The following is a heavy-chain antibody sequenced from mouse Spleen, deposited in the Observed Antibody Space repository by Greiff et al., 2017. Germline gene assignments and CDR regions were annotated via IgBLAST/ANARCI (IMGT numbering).Heavy chain of an antibody. CDR3: TKLFYYGSSHYFDY. Sequence: VQLQQPGAELVKPGASVKLSCKTSGYTFTSYWMHWVKQRPGQGLEWIGAIYPGNSDTSYNQKFKGKAKLTAVTSASTAYMELSSLTNEDSAVYYCTKLFYYGSSHYFDYWGQGTTLTVSS. D-gene: IGHD1-1*01. CDR2: IYPGNSDT. CDR1: GYTFTSYW. V-gene: IGHV1-5*01. J-gene: IGHJ2*01.